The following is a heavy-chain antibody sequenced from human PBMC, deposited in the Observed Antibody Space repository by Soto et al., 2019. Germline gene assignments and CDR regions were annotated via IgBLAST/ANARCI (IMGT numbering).Heavy chain of an antibody. J-gene: IGHJ3*02. CDR3: ARDRWGRGWRATDSFDI. V-gene: IGHV6-1*01. Sequence: SQTLSLTCAISGDSVSSNSAAWNWIRQSPSRGLEWLGRTYYKSRWYNDYAVSVKSRITINPDTSKNQFSLQLTSVTPEDTAVYYCARDRWGRGWRATDSFDIWGQGTVVTVSS. D-gene: IGHD6-19*01. CDR2: TYYKSRWYN. CDR1: GDSVSSNSAA.